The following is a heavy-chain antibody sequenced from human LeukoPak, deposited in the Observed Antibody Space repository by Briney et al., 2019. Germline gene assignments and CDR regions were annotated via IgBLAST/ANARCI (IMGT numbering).Heavy chain of an antibody. CDR2: ITSDSTYI. Sequence: PGGSLRLSCAASGFTFSSFTMNWVRQAPGKGLEWVSSITSDSTYIYYGDSVKGRFTISRDNAKNSLYLQMNSLRAEDTAVYYCAKDQSYGCSGGSCYFFDYWGQGTLVTVSS. CDR1: GFTFSSFT. J-gene: IGHJ4*02. CDR3: AKDQSYGCSGGSCYFFDY. D-gene: IGHD2-15*01. V-gene: IGHV3-21*04.